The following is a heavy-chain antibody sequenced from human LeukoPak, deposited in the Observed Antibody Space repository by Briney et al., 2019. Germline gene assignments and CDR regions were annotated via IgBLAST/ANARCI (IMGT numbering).Heavy chain of an antibody. CDR1: GGSISSGGYY. J-gene: IGHJ4*02. V-gene: IGHV4-31*03. CDR3: ARTYFFDY. CDR2: IYYSGST. Sequence: SETLSLTCTVSGGSISSGGYYWSWIRQHPGKGLEWIGYIYYSGSTYYTPSLKSRVTISVDMSKNQFSLKLSSVTAADTAVYYCARTYFFDYWGQGTLVTVSS.